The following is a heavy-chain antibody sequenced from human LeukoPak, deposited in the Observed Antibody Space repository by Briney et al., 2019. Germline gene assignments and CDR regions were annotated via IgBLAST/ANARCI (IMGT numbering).Heavy chain of an antibody. D-gene: IGHD6-6*01. Sequence: SGRSLRLSCAASGFTFGDFGMHWVRQGPGKGLEWVAGISWNSGSIGYADSVKGRFTVSRDNAKNSLYLQMNSLRAEDTALYFCAKDMKALRPGYYFMDVWGKGTTVTVSS. CDR2: ISWNSGSI. CDR3: AKDMKALRPGYYFMDV. J-gene: IGHJ6*03. V-gene: IGHV3-9*01. CDR1: GFTFGDFG.